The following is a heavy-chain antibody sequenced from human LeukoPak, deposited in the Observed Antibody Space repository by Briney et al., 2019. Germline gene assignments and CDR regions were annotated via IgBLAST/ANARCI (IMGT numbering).Heavy chain of an antibody. CDR1: GFTFSDYG. Sequence: GGSLRLSCAASGFTFSDYGMHWVRQAPGKGLEWVAFIRYDGSKKYYADSVKGRFTISRDNSKNTLFLQMNTLRAEDTAVCYCAKGGYKYDSSGHNYYDYWGQGTLVTVSS. CDR3: AKGGYKYDSSGHNYYDY. J-gene: IGHJ4*02. CDR2: IRYDGSKK. D-gene: IGHD3-22*01. V-gene: IGHV3-30*02.